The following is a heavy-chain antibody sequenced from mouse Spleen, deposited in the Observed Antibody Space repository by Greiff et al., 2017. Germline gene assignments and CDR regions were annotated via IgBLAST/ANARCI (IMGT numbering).Heavy chain of an antibody. CDR1: GFTFSSYA. D-gene: IGHD2-3*01. CDR2: ISSGGSYT. CDR3: ARRGLDGPFAY. V-gene: IGHV5-9-3*01. J-gene: IGHJ3*01. Sequence: EVHLVESGGGLVKPGGSLKLSCAASGFTFSSYAMSWVRQTPEKRLEWVATISSGGSYTYYPDSVKGRFTISRDNAKNTLYLQMSSLRSEDTAMYYCARRGLDGPFAYWGQGTLVTVSA.